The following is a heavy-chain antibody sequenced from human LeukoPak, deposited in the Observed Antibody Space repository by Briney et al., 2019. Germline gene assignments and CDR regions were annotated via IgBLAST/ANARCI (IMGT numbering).Heavy chain of an antibody. D-gene: IGHD2-2*01. CDR2: ISSSSSTI. CDR1: GFTFSSYS. J-gene: IGHJ4*02. Sequence: GGSPRLSCVASGFTFSSYSMNWVRQAPGKGLEWVSYISSSSSTIYYADSVKGRFTISRDNAKNSLYLQMNSLRAEDTAVYYCARDPRYCSSTSCYSYFDYWGQGTLVTVSS. CDR3: ARDPRYCSSTSCYSYFDY. V-gene: IGHV3-48*01.